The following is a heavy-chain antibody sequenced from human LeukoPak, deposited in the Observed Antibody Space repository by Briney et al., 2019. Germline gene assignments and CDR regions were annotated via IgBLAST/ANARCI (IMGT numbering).Heavy chain of an antibody. CDR3: AKDQYDSSIFDY. D-gene: IGHD3-22*01. V-gene: IGHV3-23*01. J-gene: IGHJ4*02. CDR2: ISGSGGST. Sequence: GGSLRLSCAASGFTFSSYATSWVRQAPGKGLEWVSAISGSGGSTYYADSVKGRFTISRDNSKNTLYLQMNSLRAEDTAVYYCAKDQYDSSIFDYWGQGTLVTVSS. CDR1: GFTFSSYA.